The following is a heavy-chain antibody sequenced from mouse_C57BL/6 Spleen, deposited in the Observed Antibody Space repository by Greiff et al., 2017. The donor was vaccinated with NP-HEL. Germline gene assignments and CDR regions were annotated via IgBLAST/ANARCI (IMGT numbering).Heavy chain of an antibody. D-gene: IGHD2-2*01. CDR3: ARAPGGMVTTEFDY. CDR2: IDPSDSYT. V-gene: IGHV1-69*01. J-gene: IGHJ2*01. Sequence: QVQLQQPGAELVMPGASVKLSCKASGYTFTSYWMHWVKQRPGQGLEWIGEIDPSDSYTNYNQKFKGKSTLTVDKSSSTAYMQLSSLTSEDSAVYYCARAPGGMVTTEFDYWGQGTTLTVSS. CDR1: GYTFTSYW.